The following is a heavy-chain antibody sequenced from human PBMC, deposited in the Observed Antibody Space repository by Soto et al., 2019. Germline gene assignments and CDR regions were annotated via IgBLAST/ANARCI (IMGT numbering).Heavy chain of an antibody. CDR2: IYPGASDT. D-gene: IGHD2-2*01. CDR3: ARLSGYCSSTSCSRAYHGMDV. V-gene: IGHV5-51*01. Sequence: GESLKISCKGSGYSFTSYWIGWVRQMPGKGLELMGIIYPGASDTRYSPSFQGQVTISADKSISTAYLQWSSLKASDTAMYYCARLSGYCSSTSCSRAYHGMDVWGQGTTVTVSS. CDR1: GYSFTSYW. J-gene: IGHJ6*02.